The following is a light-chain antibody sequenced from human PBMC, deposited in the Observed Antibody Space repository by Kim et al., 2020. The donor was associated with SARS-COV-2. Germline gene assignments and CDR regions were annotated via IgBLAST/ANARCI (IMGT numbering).Light chain of an antibody. Sequence: PGERATLSCRASQSVSSSYLAWYQQKPGQAPRLLIYGASSRATGIPDRFSGSGSGTDFTLTISRLEPEDFAVYYCQQYGSSPPRYTFGLGTKLEI. CDR1: QSVSSSY. CDR3: QQYGSSPPRYT. V-gene: IGKV3-20*01. CDR2: GAS. J-gene: IGKJ2*01.